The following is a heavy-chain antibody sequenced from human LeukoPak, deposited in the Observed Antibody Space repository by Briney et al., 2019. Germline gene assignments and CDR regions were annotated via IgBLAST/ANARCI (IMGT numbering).Heavy chain of an antibody. CDR1: GYTFTDYG. CDR3: ARVNDIRSFDI. CDR2: ISAKNGNT. J-gene: IGHJ3*02. V-gene: IGHV1-18*01. Sequence: APVKVSCKASGYTFTDYGFTWVRQAPGQGLEWMGWISAKNGNTNYAQKLQGRVTMTTDTSTSTAYMELRSLSSDDTAVYYCARVNDIRSFDIWGQGTMVTVSS. D-gene: IGHD2-8*01.